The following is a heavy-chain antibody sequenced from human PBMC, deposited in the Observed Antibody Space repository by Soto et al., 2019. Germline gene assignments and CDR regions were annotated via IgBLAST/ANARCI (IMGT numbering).Heavy chain of an antibody. Sequence: SQTLSLTCAISGDSVSSNTAAWNWIRSSPSRGLEWLGRTYYRSNWRHDYAVSVKSRITVNPDTSKNQFSLQLNSVTPDDTAVYYCERGVAGSGFHLWRKGTSVTF. CDR3: ERGVAGSGFHL. CDR2: TYYRSNWRH. J-gene: IGHJ5*02. V-gene: IGHV6-1*01. D-gene: IGHD6-19*01. CDR1: GDSVSSNTAA.